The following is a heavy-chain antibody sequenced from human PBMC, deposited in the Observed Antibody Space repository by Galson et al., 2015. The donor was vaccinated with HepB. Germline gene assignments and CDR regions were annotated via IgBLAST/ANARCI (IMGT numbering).Heavy chain of an antibody. CDR1: GFTFSGYA. J-gene: IGHJ4*02. CDR3: AKDRGDGYYYFDF. CDR2: ISGGGAST. Sequence: LRLSCAASGFTFSGYAMSWVRQAPGKGLEWVSAISGGGASTVYADSVKGRFTISRDRSKNTLYLQMNSLRVEDTAVYYCAKDRGDGYYYFDFWGQGTLVTVSS. D-gene: IGHD5-24*01. V-gene: IGHV3-23*01.